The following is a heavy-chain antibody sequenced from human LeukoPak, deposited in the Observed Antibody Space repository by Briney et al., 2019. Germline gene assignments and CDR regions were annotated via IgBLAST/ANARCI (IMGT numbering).Heavy chain of an antibody. V-gene: IGHV1-2*02. CDR3: ARKSKGSSSWSKRINWFDP. CDR2: INPNSGGT. CDR1: GYTFTGYY. D-gene: IGHD6-13*01. J-gene: IGHJ5*02. Sequence: ASVKVSCKASGYTFTGYYMHWVRQAPGQGLEWMGWINPNSGGTNYAQKFQGRVTMTRDTSISTAYMELSSLRSEDTAVYYCARKSKGSSSWSKRINWFDPWGQGTLVTVSS.